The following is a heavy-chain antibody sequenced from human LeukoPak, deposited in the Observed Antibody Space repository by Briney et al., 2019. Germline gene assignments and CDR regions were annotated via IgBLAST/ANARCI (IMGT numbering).Heavy chain of an antibody. CDR3: ARVRYYYDSSGRGMDV. CDR1: GFTVSSNY. CDR2: IYSGGST. V-gene: IGHV3-53*01. J-gene: IGHJ6*02. Sequence: GGFLRLSCAASGFTVSSNYMSWVRQAPGKGLEWVSVIYSGGSTYYADSVKGRFTISRDNSKNTLYLQMNSLRAEDTAVYYCARVRYYYDSSGRGMDVWGQGTTVTVSS. D-gene: IGHD3-22*01.